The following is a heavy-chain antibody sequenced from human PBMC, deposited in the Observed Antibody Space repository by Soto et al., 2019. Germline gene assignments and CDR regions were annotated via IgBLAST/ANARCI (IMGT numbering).Heavy chain of an antibody. CDR1: GYTFTNYA. Sequence: QVQFVQSGAELKKPGASVKVSCKASGYTFTNYAMHWVRQAPGQRLEWMGWINAGNGNTKYSQKFQGRVTITRDTSARTAYVELSSLRSDDTAVYYCARAGYGSSTSCSDAFDIWGQGTLVTVSS. V-gene: IGHV1-3*01. J-gene: IGHJ3*02. D-gene: IGHD2-2*01. CDR2: INAGNGNT. CDR3: ARAGYGSSTSCSDAFDI.